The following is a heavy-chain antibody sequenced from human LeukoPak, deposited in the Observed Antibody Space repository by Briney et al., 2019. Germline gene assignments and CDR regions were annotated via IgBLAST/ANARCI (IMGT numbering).Heavy chain of an antibody. CDR2: IYYNGNT. J-gene: IGHJ4*02. CDR3: ARGPSAYYGSGSYFADY. V-gene: IGHV4-59*08. CDR1: GGSITSYY. Sequence: PSETLSLTCTVSGGSITSYYWSWIRQPPGKGLEWIGNIYYNGNTNYNPSLESRVTISVDTSKKQFSLKLSSVTAADAAVYYCARGPSAYYGSGSYFADYWGQGTLVTVSS. D-gene: IGHD3-10*01.